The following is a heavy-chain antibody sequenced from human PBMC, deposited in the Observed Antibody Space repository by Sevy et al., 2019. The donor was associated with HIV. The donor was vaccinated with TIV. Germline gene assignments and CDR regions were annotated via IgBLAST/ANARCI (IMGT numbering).Heavy chain of an antibody. V-gene: IGHV3-20*03. CDR3: ARGLAALPGYYYGMDV. J-gene: IGHJ6*02. Sequence: GGSLRLSFAASGFTFDDYGMSWVRQAPGKGLEWVSGINWNGGSTGYADSVKGRFTISRDNAKNSLYLQMNSLRAGDTAVYYCARGLAALPGYYYGMDVWGQGTAVTVSS. D-gene: IGHD6-6*01. CDR2: INWNGGST. CDR1: GFTFDDYG.